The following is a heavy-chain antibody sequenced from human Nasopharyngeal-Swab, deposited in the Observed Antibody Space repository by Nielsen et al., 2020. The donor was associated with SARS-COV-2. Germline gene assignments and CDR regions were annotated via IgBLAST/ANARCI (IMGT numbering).Heavy chain of an antibody. D-gene: IGHD2-2*01. Sequence: SATLSLTCAVFSGSFRDSNWNWIRQPPGKGLEWIGAINPGGASTYNPSLKSRVTISVDTSKNQFSLRLTSVTAADTAVYFCARGLSSIVPAPILGLGPWYSYYYMDVWDKGTTVTVSS. CDR2: INPGGAS. V-gene: IGHV4-34*01. CDR3: ARGLSSIVPAPILGLGPWYSYYYMDV. J-gene: IGHJ6*03. CDR1: SGSFRDSN.